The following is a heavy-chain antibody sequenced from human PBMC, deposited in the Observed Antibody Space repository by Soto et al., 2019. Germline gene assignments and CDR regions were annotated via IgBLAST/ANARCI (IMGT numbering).Heavy chain of an antibody. V-gene: IGHV3-7*05. CDR1: GFTFSYW. J-gene: IGHJ4*02. Sequence: PGGSLRLSCAASGFTFSYWMGWVRQAPGKGLEWVANIKQDGSEKYYVDSVKGRFTISRDNAKNSLYLQMNSLRAEDTAVYYCARANEAFYDSSGYFDYWGQGT. CDR3: ARANEAFYDSSGYFDY. D-gene: IGHD3-22*01. CDR2: IKQDGSEK.